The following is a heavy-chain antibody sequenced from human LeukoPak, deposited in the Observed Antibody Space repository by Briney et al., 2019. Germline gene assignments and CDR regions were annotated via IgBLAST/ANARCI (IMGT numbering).Heavy chain of an antibody. Sequence: PAETLSLTCTVSGDSISSGGYYWSWIRQHPGKGLEWIGYMYYSGNTYYNPSLKSRVAISVDTSKNRFSLILSSVTAADTVVYYCARGGQWLAPGPDYWGQGTLVTVSS. J-gene: IGHJ4*02. D-gene: IGHD6-19*01. V-gene: IGHV4-31*03. CDR2: MYYSGNT. CDR1: GDSISSGGYY. CDR3: ARGGQWLAPGPDY.